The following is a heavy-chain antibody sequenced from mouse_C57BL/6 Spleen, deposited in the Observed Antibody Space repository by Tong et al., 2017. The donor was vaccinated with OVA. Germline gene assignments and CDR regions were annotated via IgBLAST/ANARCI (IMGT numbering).Heavy chain of an antibody. CDR2: ISSGSSTI. CDR3: ARTFYYGSSYYAMDY. D-gene: IGHD1-1*01. Sequence: EVQLQESGGGLVKPGGSLKLSCAASGFTFSDYGMHWVRQAPEKGLEWVAYISSGSSTIYYADTVKGRFTISRDNAKNTLFLQMTRLRSEDTAMYYCARTFYYGSSYYAMDYWGQGTSVTVSS. V-gene: IGHV5-17*01. CDR1: GFTFSDYG. J-gene: IGHJ4*01.